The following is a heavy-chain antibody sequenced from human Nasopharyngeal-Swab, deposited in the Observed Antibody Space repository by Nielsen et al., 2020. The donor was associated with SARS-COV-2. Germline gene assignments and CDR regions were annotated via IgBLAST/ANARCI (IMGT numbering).Heavy chain of an antibody. CDR2: ISAYNGNT. Sequence: ASVKVSCKASGYTFTSYGISWVRQAPGQGLEWIGWISAYNGNTNYAQKLQGRVTMTTDTSTSTAYMELRSLRSDDTAVYYCARERSELWFVAGREYYFDYWGQGTLVTVSS. CDR1: GYTFTSYG. CDR3: ARERSELWFVAGREYYFDY. V-gene: IGHV1-18*01. D-gene: IGHD5-18*01. J-gene: IGHJ4*02.